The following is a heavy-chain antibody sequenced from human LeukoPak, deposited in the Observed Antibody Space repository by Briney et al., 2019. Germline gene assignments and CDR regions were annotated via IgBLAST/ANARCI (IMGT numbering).Heavy chain of an antibody. D-gene: IGHD1-26*01. CDR1: GFTFSNYA. CDR2: ISGSGGST. Sequence: PGGSLRLSCAASGFTFSNYAMSGVRQAPGKGLEWVSAISGSGGSTYYADSVKGRFTISRDNSKNTLYLQMNSLRAEDTAVYYCAKNSGSYDLHYWGQGTLVTVSS. CDR3: AKNSGSYDLHY. J-gene: IGHJ4*02. V-gene: IGHV3-23*01.